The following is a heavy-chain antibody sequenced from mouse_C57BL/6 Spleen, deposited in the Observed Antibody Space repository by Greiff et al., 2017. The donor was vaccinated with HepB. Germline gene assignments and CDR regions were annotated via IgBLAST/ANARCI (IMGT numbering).Heavy chain of an antibody. J-gene: IGHJ4*01. CDR3: AGDWAQNY. Sequence: DVMLVESGGGLVKPGGSLKLSCAASGFTFSDYGMHWVRQAPEKGLEWVAYISSGSSTIYYADTVKGRFTISRDNAKNTLFLQMTSLRSEDTAMYYCAGDWAQNYWGQGTSVTVSS. V-gene: IGHV5-17*01. CDR1: GFTFSDYG. CDR2: ISSGSSTI. D-gene: IGHD4-1*01.